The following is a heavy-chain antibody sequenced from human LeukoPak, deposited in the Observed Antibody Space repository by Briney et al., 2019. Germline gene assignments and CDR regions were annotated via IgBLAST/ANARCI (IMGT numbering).Heavy chain of an antibody. CDR2: ISSSGNTT. J-gene: IGHJ5*02. V-gene: IGHV3-11*04. CDR1: GFTFSDYY. CDR3: ASIAAAAAYNWFDP. Sequence: GGSLRLSCAASGFTFSDYYMSWIRQAPGKGLECVSYISSSGNTTYHADSVKGRFTISRDNAKNSLYLQMSSLRAEDTAVYYCASIAAAAAYNWFDPWGQGTLVTVSS. D-gene: IGHD6-13*01.